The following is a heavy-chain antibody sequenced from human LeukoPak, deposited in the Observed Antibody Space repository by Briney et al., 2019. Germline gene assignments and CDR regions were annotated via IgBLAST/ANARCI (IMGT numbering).Heavy chain of an antibody. D-gene: IGHD3-16*02. Sequence: GGSLRLSCAASGFTFSSYGMSWVRQAPGKGLEWVSAISGSGGSTYYADSVKGRFTISRDNSKNTLYLQMNSLRAEDTAVYYCAKKLSWAGAFDIWGQGTMVTVSS. CDR1: GFTFSSYG. V-gene: IGHV3-23*01. CDR3: AKKLSWAGAFDI. CDR2: ISGSGGST. J-gene: IGHJ3*02.